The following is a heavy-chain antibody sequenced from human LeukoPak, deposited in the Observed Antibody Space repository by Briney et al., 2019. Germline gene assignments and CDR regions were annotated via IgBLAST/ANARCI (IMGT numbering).Heavy chain of an antibody. Sequence: DPSETLSLTCTVSGGSVSSGSYYCSWIRQPPGKGLEWIGYIYYSGSTNYNPSLKSRVTISVDTSKNQFSLKLSSVTAADTAVYYCARDGLYYDFWSGYYYYYGMDVWGQGTTVTVSS. CDR2: IYYSGST. D-gene: IGHD3-3*01. J-gene: IGHJ6*02. CDR3: ARDGLYYDFWSGYYYYYGMDV. V-gene: IGHV4-61*01. CDR1: GGSVSSGSYY.